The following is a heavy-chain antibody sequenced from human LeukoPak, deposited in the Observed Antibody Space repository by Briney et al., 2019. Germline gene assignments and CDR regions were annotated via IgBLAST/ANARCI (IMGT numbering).Heavy chain of an antibody. J-gene: IGHJ5*02. CDR2: IYHSGST. D-gene: IGHD2-15*01. V-gene: IGHV4-4*02. Sequence: SWVRQPPGKGLEWIGEIYHSGSTNYNPSLKSRVTISVDKSKNQFSLKLSSVTAADTAVYYCASVVVAATILNWFDPWGQGTLVTVSS. CDR3: ASVVVAATILNWFDP.